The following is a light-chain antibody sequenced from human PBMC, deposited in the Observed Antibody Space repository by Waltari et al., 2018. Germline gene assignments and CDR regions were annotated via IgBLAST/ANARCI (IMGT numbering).Light chain of an antibody. J-gene: IGLJ1*01. Sequence: QSALTQPASVSGSPGQSITISCTGTSSDVGSYNLVSWYQQFPGKAPKSMIFEVSKRPSGVSNRFSGSKSGNTASLTISGLQTEDEADYYCCSYAGSLTPCVFGTGTRVTV. CDR2: EVS. V-gene: IGLV2-23*02. CDR1: SSDVGSYNL. CDR3: CSYAGSLTPCV.